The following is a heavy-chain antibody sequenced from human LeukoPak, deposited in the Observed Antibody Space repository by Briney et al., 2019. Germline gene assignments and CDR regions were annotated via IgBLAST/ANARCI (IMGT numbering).Heavy chain of an antibody. J-gene: IGHJ2*01. CDR3: ASRRDGYKSTLGYFDL. Sequence: SETLSLTCAVYGGSFSGYYWSWIRQPPGKGLEWIGEINHSGSTNYNPSLKSRVTISVDTSKNQFSLKLSSVTAADTAVYYCASRRDGYKSTLGYFDLWGRGTLVTVSS. D-gene: IGHD5-24*01. CDR1: GGSFSGYY. CDR2: INHSGST. V-gene: IGHV4-34*01.